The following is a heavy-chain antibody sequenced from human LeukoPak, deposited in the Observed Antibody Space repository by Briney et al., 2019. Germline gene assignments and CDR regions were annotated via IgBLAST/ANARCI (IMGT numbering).Heavy chain of an antibody. CDR3: AKGDVVAATSSFFDL. CDR1: GFAFSRYA. Sequence: GGSLRLSCAASGFAFSRYAMSWVRQAPGTGLEWVSSISGSGTSTYYADSVKGRFTISRDNSKNTLYLQMNSLRAEDTAVYYCAKGDVVAATSSFFDLWGRGTLVTVSS. J-gene: IGHJ2*01. D-gene: IGHD1-26*01. V-gene: IGHV3-23*01. CDR2: ISGSGTST.